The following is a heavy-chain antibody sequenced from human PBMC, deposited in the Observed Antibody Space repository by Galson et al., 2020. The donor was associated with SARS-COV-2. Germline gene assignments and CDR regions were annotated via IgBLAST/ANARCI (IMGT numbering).Heavy chain of an antibody. D-gene: IGHD6-13*01. CDR2: ISRSGNTI. CDR3: AREVRSSNNDAFDI. Sequence: NSGGSLRLSCAASGFTFSDYYMSWIRQAPGKGLEWVSYISRSGNTIYYADSVKGRFTMSRDNAKNSLYLQMNSLRAEDTAVYYCAREVRSSNNDAFDIWGQGTMVTVSS. J-gene: IGHJ3*02. CDR1: GFTFSDYY. V-gene: IGHV3-11*04.